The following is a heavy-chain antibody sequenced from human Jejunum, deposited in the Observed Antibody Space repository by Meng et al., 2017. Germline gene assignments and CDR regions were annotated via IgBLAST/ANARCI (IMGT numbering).Heavy chain of an antibody. J-gene: IGHJ4*02. Sequence: EVQRVESGGGLVKPGGSLRLSCAASGFMFSSYTMNWVRQAPGKGLEWVSSIVSGNNYMYYADSVKGRFTISRDNAKNSLYLQMNSLRAEDTAVYYCTNLRYGDYGAFDYWGQGTLVTVSS. V-gene: IGHV3-21*02. D-gene: IGHD4/OR15-4a*01. CDR1: GFMFSSYT. CDR3: TNLRYGDYGAFDY. CDR2: IVSGNNYM.